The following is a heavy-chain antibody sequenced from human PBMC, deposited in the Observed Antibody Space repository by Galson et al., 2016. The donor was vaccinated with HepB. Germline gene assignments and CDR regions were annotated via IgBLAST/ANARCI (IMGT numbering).Heavy chain of an antibody. V-gene: IGHV3-53*01. CDR3: ARTSHRECTGTRCVNFRYYYYYMDV. CDR1: GFTVSTYY. J-gene: IGHJ6*03. CDR2: MFYGGTT. D-gene: IGHD2-2*01. Sequence: SLRLSCAASGFTVSTYYMNWVRQAPGKGLEWVSGMFYGGTTYYADSVEGRFTISRDDSMNTFYLQMNSLTAEDPAVYFCARTSHRECTGTRCVNFRYYYYYMDVWGKGTTVTVSS.